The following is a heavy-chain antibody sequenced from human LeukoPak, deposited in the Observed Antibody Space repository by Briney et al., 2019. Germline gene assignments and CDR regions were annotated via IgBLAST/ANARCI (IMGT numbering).Heavy chain of an antibody. D-gene: IGHD2-21*02. J-gene: IGHJ4*02. V-gene: IGHV3-23*01. CDR3: AKSPYCGGDCYSPFDY. CDR1: GFTFSNAW. CDR2: IRGSGGST. Sequence: GGSLRLSCAASGFTFSNAWMSWVRQAPAKGLEWVPAIRGSGGSTYYADSVKGRFTISRDNSKDSLYLQMNSLRAAATAVYYCAKSPYCGGDCYSPFDYWGQAPLVTVSS.